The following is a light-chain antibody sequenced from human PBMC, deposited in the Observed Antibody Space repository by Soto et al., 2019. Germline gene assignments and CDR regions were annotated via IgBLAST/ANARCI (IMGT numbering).Light chain of an antibody. V-gene: IGLV4-69*01. CDR2: LSSDGSH. Sequence: QLVLTQSPSASASLGASVKLTCTLSSGHSSYAIAWHQQQPEKGPRYLMKLSSDGSHSKGDGIPDRFSGSNSGAERYLTISSLQSEDEADYYCQTWDIGARVVFGGGTKLTVL. CDR1: SGHSSYA. J-gene: IGLJ2*01. CDR3: QTWDIGARVV.